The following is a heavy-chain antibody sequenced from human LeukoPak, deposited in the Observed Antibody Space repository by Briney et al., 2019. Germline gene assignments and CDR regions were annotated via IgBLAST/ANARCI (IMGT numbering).Heavy chain of an antibody. CDR2: INPNNGGT. CDR1: VDTFSTYY. D-gene: IGHD3-10*01. CDR3: ARDLTPHIYYYGSGSYYDNNRYYYFGMDV. J-gene: IGHJ6*02. V-gene: IGHV1-2*02. Sequence: GASVKVSCKASVDTFSTYYMHWVRQAPGQGLEWIGWINPNNGGTNYADKFQGRVTMTREKSISTAYMQLNSLRSDDTAVYYCARDLTPHIYYYGSGSYYDNNRYYYFGMDVWGQGTTVTVSS.